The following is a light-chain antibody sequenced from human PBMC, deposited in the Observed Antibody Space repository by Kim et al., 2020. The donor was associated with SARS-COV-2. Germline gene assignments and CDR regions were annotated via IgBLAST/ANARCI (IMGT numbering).Light chain of an antibody. V-gene: IGKV3-20*01. J-gene: IGKJ1*01. CDR3: QQYGSSLRWT. CDR2: GAS. Sequence: PGERATLSGRASQSVSSSYLAWYQQKPGQAPRLLIYGASSRATGIPDRFSGSGSGTDFTLTISRLEPEDFAVYYCQQYGSSLRWTFGQGTKVDIK. CDR1: QSVSSSY.